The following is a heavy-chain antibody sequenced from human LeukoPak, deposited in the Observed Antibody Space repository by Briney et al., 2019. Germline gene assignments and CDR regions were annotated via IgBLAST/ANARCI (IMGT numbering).Heavy chain of an antibody. CDR2: INHSGST. CDR1: GYSISSGYY. J-gene: IGHJ4*02. Sequence: PSETLSLTCAVSGYSISSGYYWGWIRQPPGKGLEWIGSINHSGSTYYNPSLESRVTISIDTSKNQFSLNLTSVTAADTAVYYCSRGGNFAFWGQGTLVTVSS. CDR3: SRGGNFAF. V-gene: IGHV4-38-2*01.